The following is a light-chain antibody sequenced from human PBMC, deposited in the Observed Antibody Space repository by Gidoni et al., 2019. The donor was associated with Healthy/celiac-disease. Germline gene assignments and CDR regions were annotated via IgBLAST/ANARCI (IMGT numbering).Light chain of an antibody. J-gene: IGLJ2*01. V-gene: IGLV3-9*01. CDR3: QVWDSNNVV. CDR1: NIGTKN. Sequence: SYDLTQPLSVSVALGQTARISCGENNIGTKNVHWYQQKPGQAPVLVIYRDSNRPSGIPERFSGSNSGNTATLTISRARAGDEADYYCQVWDSNNVVFGGGTRLTVL. CDR2: RDS.